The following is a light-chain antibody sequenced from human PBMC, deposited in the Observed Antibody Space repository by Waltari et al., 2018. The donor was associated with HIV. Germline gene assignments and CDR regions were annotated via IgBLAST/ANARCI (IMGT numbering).Light chain of an antibody. J-gene: IGLJ2*01. Sequence: QSPLTQPPSASGSPGQSVTISCTATSTAVPTYNYVSWYQQHPGEAPKILIYEVNKRPSGVPDRFSGSKSGNTASLTVSGLQADDEADYYCTSYEGKNNLVFGGGTKLTVL. CDR1: STAVPTYNY. CDR2: EVN. CDR3: TSYEGKNNLV. V-gene: IGLV2-8*01.